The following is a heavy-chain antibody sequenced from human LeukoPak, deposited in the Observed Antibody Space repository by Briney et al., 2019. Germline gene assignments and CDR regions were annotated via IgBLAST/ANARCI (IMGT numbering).Heavy chain of an antibody. Sequence: GGSLRLSCAASGFTFSSCDMHWVRQATGKGLEWVSAIGTAGDTYYPGSVKGRFTISRENAKNSLYLQMNSLRAGDTAVYYCARSPYYYGSGSYPYHFDYWGQGTLVTVSS. J-gene: IGHJ4*02. V-gene: IGHV3-13*01. D-gene: IGHD3-10*01. CDR3: ARSPYYYGSGSYPYHFDY. CDR1: GFTFSSCD. CDR2: IGTAGDT.